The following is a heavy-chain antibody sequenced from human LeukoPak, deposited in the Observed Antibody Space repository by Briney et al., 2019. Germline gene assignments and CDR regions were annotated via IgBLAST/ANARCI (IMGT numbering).Heavy chain of an antibody. CDR1: GFTFSTYG. Sequence: QPGGSLRLSCAASGFTFSTYGMRWVRQAPGKGLEWVAVIWYDGSNKYYADSVKGRFTISRDNSKNTLYLQMNSLRAEDTAVYSCARASGPFDYWGQGTLVTVSS. D-gene: IGHD3-10*01. J-gene: IGHJ4*02. V-gene: IGHV3-33*01. CDR3: ARASGPFDY. CDR2: IWYDGSNK.